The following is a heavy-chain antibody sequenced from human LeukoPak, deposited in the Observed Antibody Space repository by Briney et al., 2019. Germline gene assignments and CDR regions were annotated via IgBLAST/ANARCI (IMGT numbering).Heavy chain of an antibody. CDR1: GFTFSSYG. D-gene: IGHD6-13*01. CDR3: AKAAESQQLGNYFDY. V-gene: IGHV3-30*18. J-gene: IGHJ4*02. CDR2: ISYDGSNK. Sequence: GGSLRLSCAASGFTFSSYGMHWVRQAPGKGLEWVAVISYDGSNKYYADSVKGRFTISRDNSKNTLYLQMNSLRAEDTAVYYCAKAAESQQLGNYFDYWGQGTLVTVSS.